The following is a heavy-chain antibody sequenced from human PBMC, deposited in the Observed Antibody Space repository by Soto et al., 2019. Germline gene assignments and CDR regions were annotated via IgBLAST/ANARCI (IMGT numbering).Heavy chain of an antibody. CDR3: ARSYDIFTGYSVFDY. D-gene: IGHD3-9*01. CDR2: ISSSSSFI. CDR1: GFTFSSYS. V-gene: IGHV3-21*01. Sequence: EVQLVESGGGLVKPGGSLRLSCAASGFTFSSYSMNWVRQAPGKGLEWVSSISSSSSFIYYAASVKGRFTISRDNAKNSLYLQMNSLRAEDTAMFYCARSYDIFTGYSVFDYGGQGTLVTVSS. J-gene: IGHJ4*02.